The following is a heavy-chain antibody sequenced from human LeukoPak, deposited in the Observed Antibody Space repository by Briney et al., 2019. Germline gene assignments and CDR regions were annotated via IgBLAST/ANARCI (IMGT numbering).Heavy chain of an antibody. CDR1: GFTFSSYG. CDR3: ARDAERWGHFDY. Sequence: GGSLRLSCAASGFTFSSYGMHWVRQAPGKGLEWVANIKQDGSEKYYVDSVKGRFTISRDNAKNSLYLQMNSLRAEDTAVYYCARDAERWGHFDYWGQGTLVTVSS. V-gene: IGHV3-7*01. D-gene: IGHD5-24*01. J-gene: IGHJ4*02. CDR2: IKQDGSEK.